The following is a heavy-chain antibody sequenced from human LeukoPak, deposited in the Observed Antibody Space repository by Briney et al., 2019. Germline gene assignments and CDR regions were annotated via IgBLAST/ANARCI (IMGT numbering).Heavy chain of an antibody. D-gene: IGHD1-1*01. CDR3: ARDSANDEVPSHFDY. CDR1: GFTFSSYA. CDR2: ISYDGSNK. V-gene: IGHV3-30*04. Sequence: GGSLRLSCAASGFTFSSYAMSWVRQAPGKGLEWVAVISYDGSNKYYADSVKGRFTISRDNSKNTLYLQMNSLRAEDTAVYYCARDSANDEVPSHFDYWGQGTLVTVSS. J-gene: IGHJ4*02.